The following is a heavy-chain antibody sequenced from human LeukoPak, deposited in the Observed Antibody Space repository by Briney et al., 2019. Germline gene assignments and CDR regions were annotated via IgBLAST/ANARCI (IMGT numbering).Heavy chain of an antibody. CDR2: IYYSGST. Sequence: SETLSLTCTVSGGSISRSSYYWGWIRQPPGKGLEWIGSIYYSGSTYYNPSLKSRVTTSVDTSKNQFSLKLGSVTAADTAVCYCARLAYIVVVPAAIRVGYAFDIWGQGTMVTVSS. CDR1: GGSISRSSYY. J-gene: IGHJ3*02. V-gene: IGHV4-39*01. CDR3: ARLAYIVVVPAAIRVGYAFDI. D-gene: IGHD2-2*01.